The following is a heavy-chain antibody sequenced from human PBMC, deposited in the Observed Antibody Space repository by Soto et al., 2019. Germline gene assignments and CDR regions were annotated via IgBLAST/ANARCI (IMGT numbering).Heavy chain of an antibody. CDR2: ISGSGDST. CDR1: GFTFSTYA. Sequence: GSLRLSCAASGFTFSTYAMSWVRQAPGKGLEWVSGISGSGDSTYYADSVKGRFTVSRDNSKNTLYLQMNSLRAEDTAVFYCAKERSSGWSFDDWGQGTLVTVSS. V-gene: IGHV3-23*01. J-gene: IGHJ4*02. CDR3: AKERSSGWSFDD. D-gene: IGHD6-19*01.